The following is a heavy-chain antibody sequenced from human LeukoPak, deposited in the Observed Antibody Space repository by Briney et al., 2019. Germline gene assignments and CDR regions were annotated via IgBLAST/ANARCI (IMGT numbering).Heavy chain of an antibody. V-gene: IGHV1-69*04. J-gene: IGHJ5*02. CDR1: GGTFSSYT. Sequence: ASVKVSCKASGGTFSSYTISWVRQAPGQGLEWMGRIIPILGIANYAQKFQGRVTITADKSTSTAYMELSSLRSEDTAVYYCARDIEYGSGYFNWFDPWGQGTLVTVSS. CDR2: IIPILGIA. CDR3: ARDIEYGSGYFNWFDP. D-gene: IGHD3-10*01.